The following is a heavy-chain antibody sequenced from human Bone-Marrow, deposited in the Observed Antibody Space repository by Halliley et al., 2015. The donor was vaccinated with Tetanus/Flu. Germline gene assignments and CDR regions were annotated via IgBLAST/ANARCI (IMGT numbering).Heavy chain of an antibody. J-gene: IGHJ4*02. V-gene: IGHV3-21*04. CDR3: SRDYPPRGIVIVPNDY. CDR2: ISASSTFI. D-gene: IGHD2-2*01. Sequence: SSISASSTFIYYADSVKGRFTISRDNAKSSLFLQMNSLRADDTAIYYCSRDYPPRGIVIVPNDYWGQGTLVTVSS.